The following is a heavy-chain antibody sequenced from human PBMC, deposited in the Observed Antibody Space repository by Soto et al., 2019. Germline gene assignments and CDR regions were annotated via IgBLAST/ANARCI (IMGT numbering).Heavy chain of an antibody. J-gene: IGHJ4*02. CDR3: ARGGTNYRSVLPPAFDH. V-gene: IGHV4-31*03. CDR1: GGSISSGGYY. CDR2: IYYSGST. D-gene: IGHD3-10*01. Sequence: SETLSLTCTVSGGSISSGGYYWSWIRQHPGKGLEWIGYIYYSGSTYYNPSLKSRVTISVDTSKNQFSLKLSSGTAADTAVHHRARGGTNYRSVLPPAFDHWAQGPLATVSS.